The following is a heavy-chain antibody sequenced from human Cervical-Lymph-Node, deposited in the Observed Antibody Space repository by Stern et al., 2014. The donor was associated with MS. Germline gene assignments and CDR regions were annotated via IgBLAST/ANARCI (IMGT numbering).Heavy chain of an antibody. Sequence: EVQLVESGAEVKKPGESLKISCKGSGYTFTNNWIAWVRQMPGKGLEWMGIIYPDDSDIRYSPSLQGPGTISAAKSISTAYLAWRSLKAADSAVYYCARPPPRRKWDDPNYGMDVWGQGTTVTVSS. CDR2: IYPDDSDI. V-gene: IGHV5-51*03. CDR3: ARPPPRRKWDDPNYGMDV. J-gene: IGHJ6*02. CDR1: GYTFTNNW. D-gene: IGHD1-1*01.